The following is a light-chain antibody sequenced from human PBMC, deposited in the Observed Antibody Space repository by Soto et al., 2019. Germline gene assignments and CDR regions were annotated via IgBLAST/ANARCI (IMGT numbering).Light chain of an antibody. J-gene: IGLJ2*01. Sequence: QAVVSQPPSASGTPGQRVTISCSGSSSNIGSYTVNWYQQLPGTAPKLLIYSNNQRPSGVPDRFSVSKSGTSASLAISGLQSEDETEYYCAAWDGSLNGVVFGGGTKLTVL. CDR2: SNN. V-gene: IGLV1-44*01. CDR3: AAWDGSLNGVV. CDR1: SSNIGSYT.